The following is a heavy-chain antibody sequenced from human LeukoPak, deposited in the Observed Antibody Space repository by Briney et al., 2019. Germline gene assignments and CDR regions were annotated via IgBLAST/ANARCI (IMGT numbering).Heavy chain of an antibody. J-gene: IGHJ6*03. CDR2: INHSGST. CDR3: ARHEGYSSGWYTYYMDV. Sequence: SETLSLTCAVYGGYFSGYYWSWIRQPPGKGLECIGEINHSGSTNYNPSLKSRVTISVDTSKNQFSLKLSSVTAADTAVYYCARHEGYSSGWYTYYMDVWGKGTTVTISS. D-gene: IGHD6-19*01. CDR1: GGYFSGYY. V-gene: IGHV4-34*01.